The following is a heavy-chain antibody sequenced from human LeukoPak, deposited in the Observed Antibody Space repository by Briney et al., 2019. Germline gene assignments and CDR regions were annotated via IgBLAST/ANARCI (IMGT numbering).Heavy chain of an antibody. V-gene: IGHV3-48*03. Sequence: PGGSLRLSCATSGFNFNHYELNWVRQAPGKGLEWVSYISGSGGVIKYADSVRGRFTIPRDATNNTSFLQLTSLRAEDTAVYYCARGDQWDLRIAHCCDSWGQGNLVTVSS. J-gene: IGHJ5*01. CDR3: ARGDQWDLRIAHCCDS. CDR2: ISGSGGVI. CDR1: GFNFNHYE. D-gene: IGHD1-26*01.